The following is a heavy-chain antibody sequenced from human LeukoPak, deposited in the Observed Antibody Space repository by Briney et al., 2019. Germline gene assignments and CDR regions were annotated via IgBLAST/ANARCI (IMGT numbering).Heavy chain of an antibody. V-gene: IGHV3-7*01. J-gene: IGHJ4*02. CDR2: IKEDGSQR. CDR1: GFTFSRSW. D-gene: IGHD6-13*01. Sequence: GGSLRLSCAASGFTFSRSWMSWVRQAPGKGLEWVANIKEDGSQRNYVDSVKGRFTISRDNAMNSVFLQMISLRAEDTAEYYCARDRGYNSFDYWGQGTLVTVSS. CDR3: ARDRGYNSFDY.